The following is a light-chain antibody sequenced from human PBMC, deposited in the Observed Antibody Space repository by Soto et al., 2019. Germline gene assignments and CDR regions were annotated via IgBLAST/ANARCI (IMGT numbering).Light chain of an antibody. CDR2: TNN. Sequence: QSVLTQPPSASGTPGQRITISCSGTTSNIESHTVNWYQQVPGTAPKLLINTNNQRPSGVPDRFSGSKSGASASLTISGLQADDEADFYCSSYAGGGIYVFGTGTKVTVL. J-gene: IGLJ1*01. CDR3: SSYAGGGIYV. CDR1: TSNIESHT. V-gene: IGLV1-44*01.